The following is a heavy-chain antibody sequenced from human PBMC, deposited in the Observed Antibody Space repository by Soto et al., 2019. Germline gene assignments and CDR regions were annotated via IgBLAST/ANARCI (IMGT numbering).Heavy chain of an antibody. D-gene: IGHD3-3*01. V-gene: IGHV4-59*01. CDR3: ASYDFWTGPGY. J-gene: IGHJ4*02. CDR2: IYYSGST. Sequence: QVQLQESGPGLVKPSETLSLTCTVSGGSISSYYWSWIRQPPGKGLEWIGYIYYSGSTNYNPSLKSRVTLSVDTSKNQFSLKRSSVTAADTAVYYCASYDFWTGPGYWCQGTLVTVSS. CDR1: GGSISSYY.